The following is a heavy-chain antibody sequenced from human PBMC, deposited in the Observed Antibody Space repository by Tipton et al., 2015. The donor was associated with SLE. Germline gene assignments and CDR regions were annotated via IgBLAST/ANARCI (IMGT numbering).Heavy chain of an antibody. CDR3: ARGGYYDYAPPDF. J-gene: IGHJ4*02. CDR1: GGSISTFKSY. Sequence: TLSLTCTVSGGSISTFKSYWAWIRQSPGNGLEWIGTISYSGSTRYNPSLKSRVTISAATSKEQFSLTLTSVTAADTGVYYCARGGYYDYAPPDFWGQGTLVTVSS. D-gene: IGHD3-16*01. CDR2: ISYSGST. V-gene: IGHV4-39*07.